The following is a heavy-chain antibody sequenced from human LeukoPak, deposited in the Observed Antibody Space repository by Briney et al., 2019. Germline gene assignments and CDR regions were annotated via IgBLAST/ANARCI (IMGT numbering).Heavy chain of an antibody. J-gene: IGHJ4*02. D-gene: IGHD3-22*01. CDR3: AIEYYYDSSGYYQY. CDR2: VDPEDGET. V-gene: IGHV1-69-2*01. Sequence: ASVKVSCKVSGYTFTDYYMHWVQQAPEKGLEWMGLVDPEDGETIYAEKFQGRVTITADTSTDTAYMELSSLRSEDTAVYYCAIEYYYDSSGYYQYWGQGTLVTVSS. CDR1: GYTFTDYY.